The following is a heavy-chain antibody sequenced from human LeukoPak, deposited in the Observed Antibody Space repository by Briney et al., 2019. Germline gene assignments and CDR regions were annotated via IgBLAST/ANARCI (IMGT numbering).Heavy chain of an antibody. Sequence: SETLSLTCTVSGGSISSSSYYWGWIRQPPGKGLEWIGSIYYSGSTYYNPSLQSRVTISVDTSKNQFSLNLSSVTAAHTAVYYCARARATMVTHPPFDSWGQGTLVTVSS. CDR2: IYYSGST. CDR1: GGSISSSSYY. CDR3: ARARATMVTHPPFDS. V-gene: IGHV4-39*07. D-gene: IGHD4-23*01. J-gene: IGHJ4*02.